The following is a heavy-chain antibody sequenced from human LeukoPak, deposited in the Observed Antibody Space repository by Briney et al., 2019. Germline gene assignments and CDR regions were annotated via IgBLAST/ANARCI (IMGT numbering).Heavy chain of an antibody. D-gene: IGHD2-15*01. V-gene: IGHV4-39*07. CDR2: IYYSGST. CDR3: ARVECSGGSCYPIYYYYYMDV. CDR1: GGSISSSSYY. J-gene: IGHJ6*03. Sequence: SETLSLTCTVSGGSISSSSYYWGWIRQPPGKGLEWIGSIYYSGSTNYNPSLKSRVTISVDTSKNQFSLKLTSVTAADTAVYYCARVECSGGSCYPIYYYYYMDVWGKGTTVTVSS.